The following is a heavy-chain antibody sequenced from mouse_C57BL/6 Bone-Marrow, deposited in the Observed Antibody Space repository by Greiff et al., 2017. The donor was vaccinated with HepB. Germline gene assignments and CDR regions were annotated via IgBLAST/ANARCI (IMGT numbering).Heavy chain of an antibody. CDR3: ASLRTVPFDY. CDR2: ISDGGSYT. CDR1: GFTFSSYA. Sequence: EVQVVESGGGLVKPGGSLKLSCAASGFTFSSYAMSWVRQTPEKRLEWVATISDGGSYTYYPDNVKGRFTISRDNAKNNLYLQMSHLKSEDTAMYYCASLRTVPFDYWGQGTTLTVSS. V-gene: IGHV5-4*01. D-gene: IGHD4-1*01. J-gene: IGHJ2*01.